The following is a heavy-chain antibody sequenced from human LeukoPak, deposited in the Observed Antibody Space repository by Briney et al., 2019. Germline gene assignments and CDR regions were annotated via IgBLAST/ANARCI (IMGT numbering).Heavy chain of an antibody. J-gene: IGHJ3*01. V-gene: IGHV3-48*01. CDR1: GFTFSSYS. D-gene: IGHD2-8*01. CDR2: IGSNGSPT. Sequence: PGGSLRLSCEASGFTFSSYSMTWVRQAPGKRLEWISYIGSNGSPTHYADSVKGRFTISRDNAKNSLYLQMNSLTVEDTAVYYCAKDQVPYCTTDCCGAIDAWGQGTLVTVSS. CDR3: AKDQVPYCTTDCCGAIDA.